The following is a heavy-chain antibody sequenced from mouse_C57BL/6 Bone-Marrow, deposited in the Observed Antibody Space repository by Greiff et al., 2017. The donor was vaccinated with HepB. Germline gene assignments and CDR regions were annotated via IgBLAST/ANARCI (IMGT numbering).Heavy chain of an antibody. CDR3: ARNYYGSSYVTFYAMDY. Sequence: QVQLQQPGAELVKPGASVKMSCKASGYTFTSYWITWVKQRPGQGLEWIGDIYPGSGSTNYNEKFKSKATLTVDTSSSTAYMQLSSLTSEDSAVYYFARNYYGSSYVTFYAMDYWGQGTSVTVSS. CDR1: GYTFTSYW. CDR2: IYPGSGST. D-gene: IGHD1-1*01. V-gene: IGHV1-55*01. J-gene: IGHJ4*01.